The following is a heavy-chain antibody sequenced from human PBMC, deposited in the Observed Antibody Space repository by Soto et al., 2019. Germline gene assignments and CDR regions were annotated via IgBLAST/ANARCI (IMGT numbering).Heavy chain of an antibody. CDR3: SRDLGSGYDPGYY. CDR2: IIPLFGST. Sequence: SVKVSCKASGDPFSGYSISWVRQAPGQGLEWMGGIIPLFGSTNYAQRFQDRVTITADKSTNTVYMELSGLESEDSAVYYWSRDLGSGYDPGYYWGLGSXVTVAS. CDR1: GDPFSGYS. D-gene: IGHD5-12*01. V-gene: IGHV1-69*06. J-gene: IGHJ4*02.